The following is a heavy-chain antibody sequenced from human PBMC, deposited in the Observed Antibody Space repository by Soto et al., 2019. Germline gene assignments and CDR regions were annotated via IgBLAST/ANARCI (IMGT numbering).Heavy chain of an antibody. CDR3: AKDIGSSSWYWAATLDY. J-gene: IGHJ4*02. CDR2: VSYDGSNK. CDR1: GFTFSSYG. D-gene: IGHD6-13*01. Sequence: QVQLVESGGGVVQPGRSLRLSCAASGFTFSSYGMHWVRQAPGKGLEWVAVVSYDGSNKYYADSVKGRFTIYRDNSKNTLYLQMNSLRAEDTAVYYCAKDIGSSSWYWAATLDYWGQGTLVTVSS. V-gene: IGHV3-30*18.